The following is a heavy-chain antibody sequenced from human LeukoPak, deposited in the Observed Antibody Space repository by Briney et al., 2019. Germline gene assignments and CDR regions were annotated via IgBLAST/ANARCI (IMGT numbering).Heavy chain of an antibody. Sequence: ASVKVSCKASGYSFTGYFIHWVRQAPGQGLEWMGCIDPNSGDTKYAQKFQGRVSMPRDTSTRTAYMELSRLRSDDTAVYFCARRTFSSSWYFDYWGQGTLVTVSS. V-gene: IGHV1-2*02. CDR1: GYSFTGYF. CDR2: IDPNSGDT. CDR3: ARRTFSSSWYFDY. D-gene: IGHD6-13*01. J-gene: IGHJ4*02.